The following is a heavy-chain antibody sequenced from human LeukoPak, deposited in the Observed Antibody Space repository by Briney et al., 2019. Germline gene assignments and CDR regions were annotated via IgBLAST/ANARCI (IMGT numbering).Heavy chain of an antibody. CDR1: GGSISSYY. D-gene: IGHD4-11*01. V-gene: IGHV4-59*01. J-gene: IGHJ4*02. CDR2: IYYSGST. CDR3: ARDAVTVNSYYFDY. Sequence: MASETLSLTCTVSGGSISSYYWSWIRQPPGKGLEWIGYIYYSGSTNYNPSLKSRVTISVDTSKNQFSLKLSSVTAADTAVYYCARDAVTVNSYYFDYWGQGTLVTVSS.